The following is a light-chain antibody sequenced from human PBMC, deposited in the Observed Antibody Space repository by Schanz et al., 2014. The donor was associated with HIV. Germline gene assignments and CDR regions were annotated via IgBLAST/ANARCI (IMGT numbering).Light chain of an antibody. CDR3: QQYGSSPYN. J-gene: IGKJ2*01. CDR2: GAS. Sequence: EIVLTQSPATLSVSPGERATLSCRASQSVSSNLAWYQQKPGQAPRLLIYGASTRATGIPDRFSGGVSGTDFTLTISRVEPEDFAVYYCQQYGSSPYNFGQGTKLEIK. CDR1: QSVSSN. V-gene: IGKV3-20*01.